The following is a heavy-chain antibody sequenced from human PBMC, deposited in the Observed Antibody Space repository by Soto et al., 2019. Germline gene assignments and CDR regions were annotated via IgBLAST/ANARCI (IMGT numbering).Heavy chain of an antibody. CDR2: ISNDGSDK. Sequence: QVQLVESGGGVVQPGRSLRLSCAASGFTFNNYGMHWVRQAPGKGLEWVATISNDGSDKYYADSVRGRLTISRDNSKNTVYRQMNSLRAEEPAVYYCAKDQGIAASHGIDWGQGTMVTVSS. J-gene: IGHJ3*01. CDR1: GFTFNNYG. D-gene: IGHD6-13*01. V-gene: IGHV3-30*18. CDR3: AKDQGIAASHGID.